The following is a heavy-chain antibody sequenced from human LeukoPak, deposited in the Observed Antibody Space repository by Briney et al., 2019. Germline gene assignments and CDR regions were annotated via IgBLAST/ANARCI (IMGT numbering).Heavy chain of an antibody. V-gene: IGHV1-69*13. CDR2: IIPLFGTA. D-gene: IGHD3-3*01. J-gene: IGHJ5*02. Sequence: ASVKVSCKASGGTFSNYAISWVRQAPGQGLEWMGGIIPLFGTANYAQKFQGRVTITADESTSTAHMELSSLRSEDTAVYYCAIPDFWSGFDPWGQGTLVTVSS. CDR1: GGTFSNYA. CDR3: AIPDFWSGFDP.